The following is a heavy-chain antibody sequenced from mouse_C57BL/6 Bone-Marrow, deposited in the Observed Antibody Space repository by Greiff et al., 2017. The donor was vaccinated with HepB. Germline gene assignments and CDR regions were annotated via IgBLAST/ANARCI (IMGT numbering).Heavy chain of an antibody. Sequence: QVQLQQPGAELVRPGTSVKLSCKASGYTFTSYWMHWVKQSPGQGLEWIGVIDPSDSYTNYNQKFKGKATLTVDTSSSTAYIQLSSLTSEDSAVYYCARSFITTVVATDAMDYWGQGTSVTVSS. D-gene: IGHD1-1*01. CDR3: ARSFITTVVATDAMDY. V-gene: IGHV1-59*01. CDR2: IDPSDSYT. CDR1: GYTFTSYW. J-gene: IGHJ4*01.